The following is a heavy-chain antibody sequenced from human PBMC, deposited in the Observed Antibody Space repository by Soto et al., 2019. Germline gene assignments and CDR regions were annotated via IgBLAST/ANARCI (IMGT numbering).Heavy chain of an antibody. J-gene: IGHJ5*02. D-gene: IGHD6-13*01. V-gene: IGHV4-59*08. Sequence: SETLSLTCTVSGGSISSYYWSWIRQPPGKGLEWIGYIYYSGSTNYNPSLKSRVTISVDTSKNQFSLKLSSVTAADTAVYYCARLISSSSWTNWFDPWGQETQVTVSS. CDR1: GGSISSYY. CDR3: ARLISSSSWTNWFDP. CDR2: IYYSGST.